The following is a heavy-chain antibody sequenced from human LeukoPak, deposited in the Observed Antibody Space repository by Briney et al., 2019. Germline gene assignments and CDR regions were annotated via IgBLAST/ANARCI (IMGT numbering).Heavy chain of an antibody. V-gene: IGHV3-15*01. Sequence: PGGSLRLSCAVSGLTLKRAWMTWVRQAPGEGLEWVGRIKSNNNGGTTDYAVPVKGRFTISRDDSKNTLYLQMKSLKIEDTGVYYCTTNPYDSSGYHVWGQGTMVTVSS. CDR3: TTNPYDSSGYHV. D-gene: IGHD3-22*01. CDR2: IKSNNNGGTT. J-gene: IGHJ3*01. CDR1: GLTLKRAW.